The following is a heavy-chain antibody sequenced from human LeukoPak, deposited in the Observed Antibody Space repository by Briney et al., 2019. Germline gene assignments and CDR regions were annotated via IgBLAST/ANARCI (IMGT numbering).Heavy chain of an antibody. V-gene: IGHV3-66*01. Sequence: GGSLRLSCAASGLTISNNFMAWARQAPGKGLEWVSLIYSGGETYSADSVKGRFTISRDSSKNTLHLQMNSLRAEDTAVYYCARDTDYYGSGRHGYFDQWGQGTLVIVSS. CDR2: IYSGGET. CDR3: ARDTDYYGSGRHGYFDQ. J-gene: IGHJ1*01. D-gene: IGHD3-10*01. CDR1: GLTISNNF.